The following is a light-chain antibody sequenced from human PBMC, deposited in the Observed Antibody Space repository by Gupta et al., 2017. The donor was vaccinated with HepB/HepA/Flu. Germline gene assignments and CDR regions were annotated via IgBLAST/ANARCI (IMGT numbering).Light chain of an antibody. V-gene: IGKV3-11*01. CDR3: QQRSNWPPIT. J-gene: IGKJ4*01. Sequence: EIVLTQSPATLSLSPGERATLPCRASQSVSSYLAWYQQKPGQAPRLLIYDASNRATGIPARFSGSACGTDFTLTISSRDPEDFAVYYCQQRSNWPPITFGGGTKLEIK. CDR2: DAS. CDR1: QSVSSY.